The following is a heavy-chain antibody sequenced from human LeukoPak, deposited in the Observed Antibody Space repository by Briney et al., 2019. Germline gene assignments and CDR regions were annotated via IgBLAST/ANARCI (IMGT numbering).Heavy chain of an antibody. CDR1: GYTFTSYD. CDR3: ARARLIYNWFDP. D-gene: IGHD2-21*02. V-gene: IGHV1-8*03. Sequence: ASVKVSCKASGYTFTSYDINWVRQATVQGLEWMGWMNPNSGNTGYAQKFQGRVTITRNTSISTAYMELSSLRSEDTAVYYCARARLIYNWFDPWGQGTLVTVSS. J-gene: IGHJ5*02. CDR2: MNPNSGNT.